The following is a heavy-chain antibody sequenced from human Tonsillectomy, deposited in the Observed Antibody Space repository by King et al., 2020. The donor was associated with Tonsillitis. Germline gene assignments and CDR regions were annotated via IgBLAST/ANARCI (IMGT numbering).Heavy chain of an antibody. CDR1: GYTFTGYY. CDR2: INPNSGGT. D-gene: IGHD3-3*01. V-gene: IGHV1-2*02. CDR3: ARDVLRASITIFGVVTDAFEI. Sequence: QLVQSGAEVKKPGASVKVSCKASGYTFTGYYIHWVRQAPGQGLEWVGWINPNSGGTDYAQKFQGRVTMTRATSISTAYLELSRLRSDDTAVFYCARDVLRASITIFGVVTDAFEIWGQGTMVTVSS. J-gene: IGHJ3*02.